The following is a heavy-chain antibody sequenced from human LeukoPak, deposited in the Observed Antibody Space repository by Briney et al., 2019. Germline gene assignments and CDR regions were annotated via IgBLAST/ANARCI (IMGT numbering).Heavy chain of an antibody. V-gene: IGHV4-4*09. D-gene: IGHD2-2*01. Sequence: PSDTLSLTCTVSGDSISSYYWSWIRQPPGKGLEWIGYIYTSGSNNYNPSLKSRVTISVDTSKNQFSLKLSTVTAADTAVYYRARSRDRYSTSWRGNYYYMDVWGKGTTVIVSS. CDR1: GDSISSYY. CDR2: IYTSGSN. CDR3: ARSRDRYSTSWRGNYYYMDV. J-gene: IGHJ6*03.